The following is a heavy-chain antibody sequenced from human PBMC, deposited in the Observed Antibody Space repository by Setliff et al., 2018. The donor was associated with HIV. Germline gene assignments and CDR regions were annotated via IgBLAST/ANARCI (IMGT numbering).Heavy chain of an antibody. CDR3: ATLDPSGGNFLAY. V-gene: IGHV4-4*09. CDR1: GDTDFY. Sequence: SETLSLTCTVSGDTDFYWNWIRQPPGKGLEWIGYIHASGKTNYNPSLKSRVTLALDTSEMHFSLHLTSVTAADPAVYYCATLDPSGGNFLAYWGQGTLVTVSS. D-gene: IGHD2-21*02. CDR2: IHASGKT. J-gene: IGHJ4*02.